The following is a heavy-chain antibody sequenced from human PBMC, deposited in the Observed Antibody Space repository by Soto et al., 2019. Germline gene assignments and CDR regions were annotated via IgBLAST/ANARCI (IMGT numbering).Heavy chain of an antibody. J-gene: IGHJ4*02. V-gene: IGHV4-4*02. CDR2: IFHDGTA. CDR3: ARLVYDTRLNYMYFDF. CDR1: GVSLTSGNW. Sequence: SETLSLPCAVSGVSLTSGNWWTWVRQSPQRGLEYIGEIFHDGTANYYPSFERRVAMSVDTSRNQFSLKLTSVTAADTAVYFCARLVYDTRLNYMYFDFWGPGTLVTVSS. D-gene: IGHD3-10*01.